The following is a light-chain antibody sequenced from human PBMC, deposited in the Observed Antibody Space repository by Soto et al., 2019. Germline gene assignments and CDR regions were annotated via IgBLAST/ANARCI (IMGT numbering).Light chain of an antibody. V-gene: IGKV1-5*03. J-gene: IGKJ2*01. CDR3: QLYNSYFT. Sequence: DIQLTQSPSTLSASVGDRVTITCRASQSISSWLAWYQQKPGKAPKLLIYKASSVESGVPARFSGSGSGTEVTRTISSLQTYDFATYYCQLYNSYFTFGQGTKLEIK. CDR2: KAS. CDR1: QSISSW.